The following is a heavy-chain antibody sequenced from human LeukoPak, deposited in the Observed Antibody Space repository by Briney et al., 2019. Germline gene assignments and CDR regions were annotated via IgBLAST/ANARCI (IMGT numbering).Heavy chain of an antibody. CDR2: ISAYNGNT. CDR1: GYTFTSYG. J-gene: IGHJ4*02. CDR3: ARALYYDFWSGYSVNPYYFDY. Sequence: ASVKVSCKASGYTFTSYGISWVRQAPGQGLEWMGWISAYNGNTNYAQKLQGRVTMTTDTSTSTAYMELRSLRSDDTAVYYCARALYYDFWSGYSVNPYYFDYWGQGTLVTVSS. D-gene: IGHD3-3*01. V-gene: IGHV1-18*01.